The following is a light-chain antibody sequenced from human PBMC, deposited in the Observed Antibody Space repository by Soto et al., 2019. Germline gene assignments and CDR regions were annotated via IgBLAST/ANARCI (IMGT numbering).Light chain of an antibody. V-gene: IGKV3-20*01. Sequence: EIVLTQSPGTLSLSPGERATLSCRASQSVSSDYLAWYQQKPGQAPSLLIYGASSRAAGIPDRFSGSGSGTDFTLTISSLEPDDFAVYYCQQYGSSWWTFGQGTKVDIK. CDR1: QSVSSDY. J-gene: IGKJ1*01. CDR3: QQYGSSWWT. CDR2: GAS.